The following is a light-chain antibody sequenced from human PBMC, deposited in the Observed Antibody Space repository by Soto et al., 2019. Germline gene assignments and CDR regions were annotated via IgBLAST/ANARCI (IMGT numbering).Light chain of an antibody. Sequence: EMQVTQSPSTLSASVGDRVTITCRTSQRITNWLAWYQQKPGKAPKLLIYGASTLETGAPSRFSGSGSGTEFTLTISSLQPDDFATYFCQQYNNYPYTSGQGTKLEIK. CDR2: GAS. V-gene: IGKV1-5*01. J-gene: IGKJ2*01. CDR1: QRITNW. CDR3: QQYNNYPYT.